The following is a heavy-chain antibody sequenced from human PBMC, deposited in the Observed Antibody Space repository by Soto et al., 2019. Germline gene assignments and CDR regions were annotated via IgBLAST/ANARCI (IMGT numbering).Heavy chain of an antibody. V-gene: IGHV3-7*03. Sequence: PGGSLRLSCTASGFTFNNYCMSWVRQAPGKGLEWVANIKQDGNEKYYVDSVKGRFTISRDNSKNTLYLQMNSLRAEDTAVYFCAKPFRLSIASAGQEFDHWGQGTQVTVSS. J-gene: IGHJ4*02. CDR2: IKQDGNEK. D-gene: IGHD6-13*01. CDR1: GFTFNNYC. CDR3: AKPFRLSIASAGQEFDH.